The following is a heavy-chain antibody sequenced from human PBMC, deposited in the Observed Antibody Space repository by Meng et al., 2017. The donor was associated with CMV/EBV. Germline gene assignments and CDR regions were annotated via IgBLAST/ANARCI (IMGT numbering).Heavy chain of an antibody. J-gene: IGHJ5*02. V-gene: IGHV3-30*02. CDR2: IRFDGSSE. D-gene: IGHD4-11*01. CDR3: ARKYSSSSRWFDP. Sequence: GGSLRLSCVVSGVTFSSYDMFWVRQAPGKGLEWVAFIRFDGSSEYYADSVKGRFTISRDDSEETLYLRMNSLRSEDTAMYYCARKYSSSSRWFDPWGQGTQVTVSS. CDR1: GVTFSSYD.